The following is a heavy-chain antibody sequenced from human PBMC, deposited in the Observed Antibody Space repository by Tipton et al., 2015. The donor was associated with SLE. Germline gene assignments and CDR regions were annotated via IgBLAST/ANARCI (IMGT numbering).Heavy chain of an antibody. V-gene: IGHV4-61*02. CDR1: GGSISSGSYY. J-gene: IGHJ6*03. Sequence: LRLSCTVSGGSISSGSYYWSWIRQPAGKGLEWIGRIYTSGSTNYNPSLKSRVTISVDTSKNQFSLKLSSVTAADTAVYYCARDFPGARDYYYYMDVWGKGTTVTVSS. CDR2: IYTSGST. D-gene: IGHD7-27*01. CDR3: ARDFPGARDYYYYMDV.